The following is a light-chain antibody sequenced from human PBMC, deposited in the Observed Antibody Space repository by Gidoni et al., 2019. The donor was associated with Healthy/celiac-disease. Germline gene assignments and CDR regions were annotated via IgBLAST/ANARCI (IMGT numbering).Light chain of an antibody. CDR1: QSISSW. CDR2: DAS. J-gene: IGKJ1*01. CDR3: QQYNSYWT. V-gene: IGKV1-5*01. Sequence: GDRVTITCRASQSISSWLAWYQQKPGKPPKLLISDASSLESGVPSRVSGSGSETEFTLTTSSLQPHDFATYYCQQYNSYWTFGQGTKVEIK.